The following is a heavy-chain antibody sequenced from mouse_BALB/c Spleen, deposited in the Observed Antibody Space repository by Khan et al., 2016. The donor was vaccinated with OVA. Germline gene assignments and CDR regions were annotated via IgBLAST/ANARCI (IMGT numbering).Heavy chain of an antibody. CDR1: GFTFTRYG. V-gene: IGHV5-17*02. CDR3: ATSYFYGYYFDY. J-gene: IGHJ2*01. Sequence: EVELVESGGGLVQSGGPRKLSCAASGFTFTRYGMHWIRQAPEKGLEWVAYISSDSSTIYYADTVKGRFTISRDNPKNTLFMQMTRLRSGDTAMYFCATSYFYGYYFDYWGQGTTLTVSS. D-gene: IGHD1-1*01. CDR2: ISSDSSTI.